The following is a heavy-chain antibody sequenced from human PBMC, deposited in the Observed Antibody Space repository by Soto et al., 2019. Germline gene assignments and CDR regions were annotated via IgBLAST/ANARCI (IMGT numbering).Heavy chain of an antibody. Sequence: QVQLVESGGGVVQPGRSLRLSCAASGFTFSSYGMHWVRQAPGKGLEWVAVISYDGSNKYYADSVKGRFTISRDNSKNTLYLQMNSMRAEDMAVYYCAKGTIWSGYYPHLDYWGQGTLATFSS. D-gene: IGHD3-3*01. CDR1: GFTFSSYG. CDR3: AKGTIWSGYYPHLDY. V-gene: IGHV3-30*18. CDR2: ISYDGSNK. J-gene: IGHJ4*02.